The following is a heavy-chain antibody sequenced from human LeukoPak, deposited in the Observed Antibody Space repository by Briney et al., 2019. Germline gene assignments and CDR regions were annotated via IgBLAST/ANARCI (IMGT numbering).Heavy chain of an antibody. CDR1: NGSFSGYY. CDR3: ARHGFYGDSARRKFDP. Sequence: SETLSLTCTVYNGSFSGYYWSWIRQPPGTGLEWIGEISHSGYTNLNPSLKSRLTISLDTSKNHFSLRLTSLTAADTAVYYCARHGFYGDSARRKFDPWGQGTLVTVSS. J-gene: IGHJ5*02. CDR2: ISHSGYT. V-gene: IGHV4-34*01. D-gene: IGHD4-17*01.